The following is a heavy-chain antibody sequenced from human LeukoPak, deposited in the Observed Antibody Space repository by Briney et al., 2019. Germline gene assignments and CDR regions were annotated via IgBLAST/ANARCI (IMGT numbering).Heavy chain of an antibody. J-gene: IGHJ6*03. CDR2: ISYDGSNK. Sequence: GGSLRLSCAASGFTFSSYAMHWVRQAPGKGLEWVAVISYDGSNKYYADSVKGRFTISRDNSKNTLYLQMNSLRAEDTAVYYCARAEAAAGLYYYYYMDVWGKGTTVTVSS. CDR1: GFTFSSYA. V-gene: IGHV3-30-3*01. CDR3: ARAEAAAGLYYYYYMDV. D-gene: IGHD6-13*01.